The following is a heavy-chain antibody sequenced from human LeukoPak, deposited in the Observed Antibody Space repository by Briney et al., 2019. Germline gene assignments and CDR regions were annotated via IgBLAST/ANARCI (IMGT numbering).Heavy chain of an antibody. D-gene: IGHD4-17*01. CDR3: ARVGARQILEH. J-gene: IGHJ1*01. CDR1: EFTFSSYW. V-gene: IGHV3-7*01. Sequence: QAGGSLRLSCAASEFTFSSYWMSWVHQAPGKGLEWVANIKQDGGEKYYLDSVKGRFTVSRDNAKNSLYLQMNSLRAEDTAVYYCARVGARQILEHWGQGTLVTVSS. CDR2: IKQDGGEK.